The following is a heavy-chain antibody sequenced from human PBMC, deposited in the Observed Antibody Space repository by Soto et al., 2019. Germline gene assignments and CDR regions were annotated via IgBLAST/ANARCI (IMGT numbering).Heavy chain of an antibody. Sequence: LSLTCAASGFSFSSSNMNWVRQAPGKGLEWVSYIRTGSSGIYYADSVKGRFTISRDNAKNSLFLQMSSLRDEDTAVYYCARDHCSSTSCYLDDWGQGTLVTVSS. V-gene: IGHV3-48*02. J-gene: IGHJ4*02. CDR1: GFSFSSSN. CDR2: IRTGSSGI. CDR3: ARDHCSSTSCYLDD. D-gene: IGHD2-2*01.